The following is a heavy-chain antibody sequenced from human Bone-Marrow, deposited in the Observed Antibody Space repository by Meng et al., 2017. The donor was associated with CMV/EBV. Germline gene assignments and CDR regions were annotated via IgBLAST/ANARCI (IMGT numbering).Heavy chain of an antibody. J-gene: IGHJ6*02. V-gene: IGHV3-73*01. CDR2: IRSKANSYAT. CDR1: GFTFSGSA. Sequence: GESLKISCAASGFTFSGSAMHWVRQASGKGLEWVGRIRSKANSYATAYAASVKGRFTISRDDSKSTAYLQMNSLKTEDTAVYYCNLRFLDGYYYGMDVWGQGTTVTVSS. D-gene: IGHD3-3*01. CDR3: NLRFLDGYYYGMDV.